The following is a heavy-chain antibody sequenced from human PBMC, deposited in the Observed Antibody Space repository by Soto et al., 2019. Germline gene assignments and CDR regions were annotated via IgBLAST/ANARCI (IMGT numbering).Heavy chain of an antibody. CDR2: ISAYNGNT. J-gene: IGHJ6*02. V-gene: IGHV1-18*01. Sequence: ASVKVSCKASGYTFTSYGISWVRQAPGQGLEWMGWISAYNGNTNYAQKLQGRVTITTDTSTSTAYMELRSLRSDDTAVYYCARVFIVVVPAAIPQDYYGMDVWGQGTTVTVSS. CDR3: ARVFIVVVPAAIPQDYYGMDV. D-gene: IGHD2-2*01. CDR1: GYTFTSYG.